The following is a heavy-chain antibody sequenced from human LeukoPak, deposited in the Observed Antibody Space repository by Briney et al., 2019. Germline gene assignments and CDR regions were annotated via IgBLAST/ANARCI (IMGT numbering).Heavy chain of an antibody. J-gene: IGHJ4*02. CDR3: AIGVGSGYTDD. CDR2: IYTSGST. Sequence: PSQTLSLTCTVSGGSISSGSYYWNWIRQPAGKGLEWIGRIYTSGSTNYNPSLKSRVTISVDTSKNQFTLKLTSVTAADTAVYYCAIGVGSGYTDDWGQGTLVTVSS. V-gene: IGHV4-61*02. D-gene: IGHD3-22*01. CDR1: GGSISSGSYY.